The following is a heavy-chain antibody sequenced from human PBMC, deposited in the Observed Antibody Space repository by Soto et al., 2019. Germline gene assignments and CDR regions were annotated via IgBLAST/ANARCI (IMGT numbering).Heavy chain of an antibody. J-gene: IGHJ3*02. CDR1: GESIGSYY. CDR3: ARTYDSSGPNSGGYGFDI. Sequence: PSDTLYLTCTVCGESIGSYYGGWTWQHTGKGLEWIAYIYYIGSTTNYNPSLKSRVTISVDTSKNQFSLKLSSVTAADTAVYYCARTYDSSGPNSGGYGFDIWGQGTMVT. V-gene: IGHV4-59*01. D-gene: IGHD3-22*01. CDR2: IYYIGST.